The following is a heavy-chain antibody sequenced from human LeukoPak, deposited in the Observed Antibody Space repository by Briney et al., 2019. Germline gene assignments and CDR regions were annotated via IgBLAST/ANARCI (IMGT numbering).Heavy chain of an antibody. CDR3: ARDHFDY. CDR1: GFTFTSYE. CDR2: ISGSGNTI. Sequence: GGSLRLSCAASGFTFTSYEMNWVRQAPGKGLEWVSYISGSGNTIYYTESVKGRFTISRDNAKNSVNLQMNSLRAEDTAVYYCARDHFDYWGQGTLVTVSS. J-gene: IGHJ4*02. V-gene: IGHV3-48*03.